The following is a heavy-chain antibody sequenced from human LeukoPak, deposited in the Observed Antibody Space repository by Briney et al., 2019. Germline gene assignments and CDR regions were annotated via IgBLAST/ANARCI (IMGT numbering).Heavy chain of an antibody. Sequence: EASVKVSCKASGYTFTSYGISWVRQAPGQGLEWMGWMNPNSGNTGYAQKFQGRVTMTRNTSISTAYMELSSLRSEDTAVYYCARSHKPYYYYYMDVWGKGTTVTISS. J-gene: IGHJ6*03. CDR2: MNPNSGNT. CDR1: GYTFTSYG. CDR3: ARSHKPYYYYYMDV. V-gene: IGHV1-8*02.